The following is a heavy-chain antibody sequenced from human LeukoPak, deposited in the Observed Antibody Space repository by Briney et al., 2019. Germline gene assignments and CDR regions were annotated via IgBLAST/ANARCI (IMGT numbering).Heavy chain of an antibody. V-gene: IGHV3-7*04. J-gene: IGHJ4*02. CDR3: ARDRGFSYGIDF. CDR1: GFTFSDYW. CDR2: IQQDGSEK. D-gene: IGHD5-18*01. Sequence: GRSLRLSRAASGFTFSDYWMSWVRQAPGKGREWVAKIQQDGSEKYYVDSVKGRFTISRDNAKKSLFLQVSSLRGADTAVYYCARDRGFSYGIDFWGQGTLVTVSS.